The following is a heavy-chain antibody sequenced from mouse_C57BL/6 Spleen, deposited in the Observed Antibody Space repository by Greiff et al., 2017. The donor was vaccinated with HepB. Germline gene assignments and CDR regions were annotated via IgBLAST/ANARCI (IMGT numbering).Heavy chain of an antibody. D-gene: IGHD1-1*01. CDR3: ARRGTTVVEGFDY. V-gene: IGHV1-59*01. CDR2: IDPSDSYT. J-gene: IGHJ2*01. Sequence: VQLQQPGAELVRPGTSVKLSCKASGYTFTSYWMHWVKQRPGQGLEWIGVIDPSDSYTNYNHKFKGKATLTVDTSSSTAYMQLSSLTSEDSAVYYCARRGTTVVEGFDYWGQGTTLTVSS. CDR1: GYTFTSYW.